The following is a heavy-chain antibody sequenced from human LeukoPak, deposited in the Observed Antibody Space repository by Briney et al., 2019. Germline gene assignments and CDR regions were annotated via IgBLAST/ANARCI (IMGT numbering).Heavy chain of an antibody. D-gene: IGHD2-2*02. J-gene: IGHJ6*03. V-gene: IGHV4-34*01. CDR2: INHSGST. Sequence: SETLSLTCAAYGGSFSGYYWSWIRQPPGKGLEWIGEINHSGSTNYNPSLKSRVTISVDTSKNQFSLKLSSVTAADTAVYYCARRIVVVPAAIRSLRYYYYMDVWGKGTTVTISS. CDR1: GGSFSGYY. CDR3: ARRIVVVPAAIRSLRYYYYMDV.